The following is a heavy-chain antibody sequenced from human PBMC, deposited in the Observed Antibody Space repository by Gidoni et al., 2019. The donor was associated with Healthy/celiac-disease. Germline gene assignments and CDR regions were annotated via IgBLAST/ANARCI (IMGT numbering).Heavy chain of an antibody. CDR1: GGTFSSYA. V-gene: IGHV1-69*04. Sequence: QVQLVQSGAEVTKPGSSVKVSCKASGGTFSSYALSWVRQAPGQGLEWMGRIIPILGIANYAQKFQGRVTITADKSTSTAYMELSSLRSEDTAVYYCARGSEMTTVPDYWGQGTLVTVSS. CDR2: IIPILGIA. J-gene: IGHJ4*02. CDR3: ARGSEMTTVPDY. D-gene: IGHD4-4*01.